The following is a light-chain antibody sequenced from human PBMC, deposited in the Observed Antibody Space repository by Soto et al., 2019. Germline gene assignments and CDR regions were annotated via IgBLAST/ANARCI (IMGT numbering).Light chain of an antibody. CDR2: DAS. V-gene: IGKV1-5*01. CDR3: QQYNSYSWT. CDR1: QSISSW. J-gene: IGKJ1*01. Sequence: DIQMTQSPSTLSASVGDRLTITCRASQSISSWLAWYQQKPGKAPKLLIYDASSLESGVPSRFSGSGSGTEFTLTISSLQPDDFATYYCQQYNSYSWTFGQGTKVEIK.